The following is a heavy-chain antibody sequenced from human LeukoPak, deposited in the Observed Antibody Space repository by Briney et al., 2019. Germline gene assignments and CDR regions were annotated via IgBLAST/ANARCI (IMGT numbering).Heavy chain of an antibody. CDR1: GFTFSSYG. CDR3: ARMNSGSALIEYYFDY. J-gene: IGHJ4*02. Sequence: GGSLRLSCAASGFTFSSYGMSWVRQAPGKGLEWVSAISGSGGSTYYADSVKGRFTISRDNSKNTLYLQMNSLRAEDTAVYYCARMNSGSALIEYYFDYWGQGTLVTVSS. CDR2: ISGSGGST. V-gene: IGHV3-23*01. D-gene: IGHD1-26*01.